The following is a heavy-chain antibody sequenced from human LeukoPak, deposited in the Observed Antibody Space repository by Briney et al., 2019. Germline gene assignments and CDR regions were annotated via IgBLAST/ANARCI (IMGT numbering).Heavy chain of an antibody. V-gene: IGHV3-7*01. CDR2: INQDGRDI. Sequence: GGSLRLSCAASRFTFSEYWMSWVRQAPGKGLEWVANINQDGRDIYYVDSVKGRFTISRDNAKNSLYLQMNSLRAEDTAVYYCASRYCSSTGCSPVIDYWGQGTLVTVSS. D-gene: IGHD2-2*01. CDR3: ASRYCSSTGCSPVIDY. CDR1: RFTFSEYW. J-gene: IGHJ4*02.